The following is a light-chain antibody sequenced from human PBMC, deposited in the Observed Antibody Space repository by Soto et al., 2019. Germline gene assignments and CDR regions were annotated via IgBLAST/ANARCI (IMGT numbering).Light chain of an antibody. Sequence: DIVLTQSPDSLAVSPGEMATINCWASDIVMYSNNKNYISWFQQKPGQSPQLLIFWASMRESGVPDRFSGSGSGTNFTLTISGLQAEDVAIYYCHQYFTFPWTFGQGTKVDIK. V-gene: IGKV4-1*01. J-gene: IGKJ1*01. CDR2: WAS. CDR3: HQYFTFPWT. CDR1: DIVMYSNNKNY.